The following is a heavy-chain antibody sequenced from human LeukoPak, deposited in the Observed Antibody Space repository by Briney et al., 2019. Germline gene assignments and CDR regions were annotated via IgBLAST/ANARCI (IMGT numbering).Heavy chain of an antibody. Sequence: GASVKISCKGSGYTVTSYWIGWVRQMPGKGLEWMGIIYPGDSDTRYSPSFQGQVTISADKSISTAYLQWSNLKASDTAIYYCARPNLYSSSDLDYWGQGTLVTVSS. D-gene: IGHD6-6*01. V-gene: IGHV5-51*01. CDR2: IYPGDSDT. J-gene: IGHJ4*02. CDR1: GYTVTSYW. CDR3: ARPNLYSSSDLDY.